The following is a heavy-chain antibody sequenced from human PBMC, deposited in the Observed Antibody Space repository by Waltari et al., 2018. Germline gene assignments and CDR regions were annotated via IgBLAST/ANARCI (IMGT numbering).Heavy chain of an antibody. Sequence: QVQLVESGGGVVQPARSLRLPCAASGFTFSRYGIHWVRQAPGKGVEWVAVISYDGSNKYYADSVKGRFTISRDNSKNTLYLQMNSLRAEDTAVYYCAKDREDIVGDTIDYWGQGTLVTVSS. V-gene: IGHV3-30*18. CDR1: GFTFSRYG. CDR3: AKDREDIVGDTIDY. D-gene: IGHD1-26*01. J-gene: IGHJ4*02. CDR2: ISYDGSNK.